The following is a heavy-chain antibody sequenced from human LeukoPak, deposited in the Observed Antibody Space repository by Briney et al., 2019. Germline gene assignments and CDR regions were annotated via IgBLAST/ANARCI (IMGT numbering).Heavy chain of an antibody. D-gene: IGHD5-18*01. CDR2: INPNSGDT. J-gene: IGHJ4*02. V-gene: IGHV1-2*02. CDR3: ARDGIGDTAMVSPDY. CDR1: GYTFTGYY. Sequence: ASVKVSCKASGYTFTGYYMHWVRQAPGQGLEWMGWINPNSGDTNYAQKFQGRVTMTRDTSISTAYMELSRLRSDDTAVYYCARDGIGDTAMVSPDYWGQGTLVTVSS.